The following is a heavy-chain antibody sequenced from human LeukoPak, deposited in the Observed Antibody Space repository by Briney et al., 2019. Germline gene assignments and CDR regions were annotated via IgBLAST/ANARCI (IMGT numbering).Heavy chain of an antibody. CDR2: MNPNSGNT. Sequence: ASVKVSCKASGYTFTSYDINWVRQATGQGLEWMGWMNPNSGNTGYAQKFQGRVTMTRDTSISTVYMELSRLRSDDTAVYYCARSPDILTGEKFDYWGQGTLVTVSS. V-gene: IGHV1-8*01. D-gene: IGHD3-9*01. CDR1: GYTFTSYD. J-gene: IGHJ4*02. CDR3: ARSPDILTGEKFDY.